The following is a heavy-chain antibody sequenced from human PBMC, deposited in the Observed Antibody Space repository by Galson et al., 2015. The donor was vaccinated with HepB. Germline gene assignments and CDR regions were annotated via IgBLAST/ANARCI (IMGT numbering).Heavy chain of an antibody. CDR3: ARTITPAPIPLFDS. V-gene: IGHV3-74*01. Sequence: SLRLSCAAPGFTFSNYWMHWVRQAPGKGLVWVSRIKSNGETADYADSVKGRFTISRDNAKNRLFMDMDSLTVEDTAVYFCARTITPAPIPLFDSWGQGTLVTVSS. CDR2: IKSNGETA. CDR1: GFTFSNYW. J-gene: IGHJ4*02. D-gene: IGHD3-10*01.